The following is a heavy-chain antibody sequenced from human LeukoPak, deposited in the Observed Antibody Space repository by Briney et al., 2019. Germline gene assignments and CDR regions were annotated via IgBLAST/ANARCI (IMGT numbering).Heavy chain of an antibody. CDR2: ISSSGSTI. V-gene: IGHV3-48*03. CDR1: GFTFSSYE. CDR3: ARLGRGVCGGYYYDAFDI. J-gene: IGHJ3*02. D-gene: IGHD3-22*01. Sequence: PGGSLRLSCAASGFTFSSYEMNWVRQAPGKGLEWVSYISSSGSTIYYADSVKGRFTISRDNAKNSLYLQMNSLRAEDTAVYYCARLGRGVCGGYYYDAFDIWGQGTMVTVSS.